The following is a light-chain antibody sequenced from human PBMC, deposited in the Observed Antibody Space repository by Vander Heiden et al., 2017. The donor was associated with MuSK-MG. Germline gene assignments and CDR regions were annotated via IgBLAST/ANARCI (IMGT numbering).Light chain of an antibody. CDR3: QQYKNWPPWT. J-gene: IGKJ1*01. Sequence: EIVMTQSPDTLSVSPGERVTLTCRASQSVSFHVAWYQQKPGQAPRLLIYAASTRATGIPVRFSGSGSGTDFTLTISSLQSEDLAVYYCQQYKNWPPWTFGQGTMVEIK. CDR1: QSVSFH. CDR2: AAS. V-gene: IGKV3-15*01.